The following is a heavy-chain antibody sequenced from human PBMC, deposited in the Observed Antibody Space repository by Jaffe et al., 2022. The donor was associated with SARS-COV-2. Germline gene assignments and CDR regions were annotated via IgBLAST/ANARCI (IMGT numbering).Heavy chain of an antibody. CDR1: GGTFSSYA. V-gene: IGHV1-69*01. J-gene: IGHJ6*02. Sequence: QVQLVQSGAEVKKPGSSVKVSCKASGGTFSSYAISWVRQAPGQGLEWMGGIIPIFGTANYAQKFQGRVTITADESTSTAYMELSSLRSEDTAVYYCARSLSSSWYVSPRYYGMDVWGQGTTVTVSS. D-gene: IGHD6-13*01. CDR3: ARSLSSSWYVSPRYYGMDV. CDR2: IIPIFGTA.